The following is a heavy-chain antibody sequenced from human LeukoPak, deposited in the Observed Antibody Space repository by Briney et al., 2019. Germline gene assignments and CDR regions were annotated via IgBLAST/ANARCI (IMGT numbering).Heavy chain of an antibody. CDR2: ISGGGYSM. D-gene: IGHD6-13*01. Sequence: GESLRLSCAASGFTFSTHDLNWVRQAPGKGLEWVSYISGGGYSMYYADSVKGRFTISRDNAKNSLYLQMNSLRAEDTAVYYCARRIAAPGDRYYFDYWGQGTLVTVSS. CDR3: ARRIAAPGDRYYFDY. J-gene: IGHJ4*02. V-gene: IGHV3-48*01. CDR1: GFTFSTHD.